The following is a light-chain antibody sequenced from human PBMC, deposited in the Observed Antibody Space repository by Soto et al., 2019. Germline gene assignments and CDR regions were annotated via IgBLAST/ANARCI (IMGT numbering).Light chain of an antibody. Sequence: QSALTQPPSLSAAPGQRVAISCSGTFSNIGTNYVSWYQVLPGSAPKLLIYENDKRPSEIFARFSASKSGTSASLAITGLQAGDEGDYYCATRDSSLNAGVFGGGTKLTVL. CDR2: END. CDR3: ATRDSSLNAGV. CDR1: FSNIGTNY. V-gene: IGLV1-51*01. J-gene: IGLJ3*02.